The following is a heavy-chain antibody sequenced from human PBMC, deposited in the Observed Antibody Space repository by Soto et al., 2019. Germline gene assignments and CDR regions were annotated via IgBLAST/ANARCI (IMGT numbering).Heavy chain of an antibody. V-gene: IGHV4-39*01. D-gene: IGHD2-15*01. CDR3: ASWEGGSGLYYYYGMDV. CDR1: GGSISSSSYY. CDR2: IYYSGST. Sequence: SETLSLTCTVSGGSISSSSYYWGWIRQPPGKGLEWIGSIYYSGSTYYNPSLKSRVTISVDTSKNQFSLKLSSVTAADTAVYYCASWEGGSGLYYYYGMDVWGQGTTVTVS. J-gene: IGHJ6*02.